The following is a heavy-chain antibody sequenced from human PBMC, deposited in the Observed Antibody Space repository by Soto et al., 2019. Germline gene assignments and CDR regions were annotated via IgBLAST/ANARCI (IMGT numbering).Heavy chain of an antibody. CDR2: INHSGST. D-gene: IGHD2-8*01. V-gene: IGHV4-34*01. J-gene: IGHJ4*02. CDR1: GGSFSGYY. CDR3: AREDINESCFDS. Sequence: SETLSLTCAVYGGSFSGYYWSWIRQPPGKGLEWIGEINHSGSTNYNPSLKSRVSISVDMSENQFSLKLTSVTAADTAVYYCAREDINESCFDSWGPGILVTV.